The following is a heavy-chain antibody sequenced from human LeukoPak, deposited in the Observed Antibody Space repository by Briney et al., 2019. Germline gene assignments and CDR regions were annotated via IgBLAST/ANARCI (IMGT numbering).Heavy chain of an antibody. CDR1: GYTFTGYY. CDR2: INPNSGGT. V-gene: IGHV1-2*02. Sequence: ASVKVSCKASGYTFTGYYMHLVRQAPGQGLEWMGWINPNSGGTNYAQKFQGRVTMTRDTSISTAYMELSRLRSDDTAVYYCARASEVVVAAPKFAYWGQGTLVTVSS. CDR3: ARASEVVVAAPKFAY. J-gene: IGHJ4*02. D-gene: IGHD2-15*01.